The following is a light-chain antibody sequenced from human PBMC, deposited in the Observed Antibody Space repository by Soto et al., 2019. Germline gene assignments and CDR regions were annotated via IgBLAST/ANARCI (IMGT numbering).Light chain of an antibody. V-gene: IGKV2-30*01. J-gene: IGKJ2*01. CDR1: QSLAYSDGNTY. CDR3: MHGTHWPPYT. CDR2: KVS. Sequence: DVVMTQSPLSLPVTLGQPASISCRSSQSLAYSDGNTYLNWFQQRPGQSPRRLIYKVSNRDSGVPDRFSGSGSGTDFTVKISRGEAEDVGVYYCMHGTHWPPYTFGQGTKLET.